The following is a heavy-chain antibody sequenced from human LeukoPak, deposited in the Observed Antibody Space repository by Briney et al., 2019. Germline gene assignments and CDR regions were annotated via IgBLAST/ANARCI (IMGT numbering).Heavy chain of an antibody. Sequence: GGSLRLSCAASGFTFSSYSMTWVRQAPGKGLEWVPSISSSSSYIYYADSVKGRFTISRDNAKNSLYLQMNSLRAEDTAVYYCARDAIGYCSSTSCYGDYWGQGTLVTVSS. V-gene: IGHV3-21*01. CDR2: ISSSSSYI. J-gene: IGHJ4*02. CDR1: GFTFSSYS. D-gene: IGHD2-2*01. CDR3: ARDAIGYCSSTSCYGDY.